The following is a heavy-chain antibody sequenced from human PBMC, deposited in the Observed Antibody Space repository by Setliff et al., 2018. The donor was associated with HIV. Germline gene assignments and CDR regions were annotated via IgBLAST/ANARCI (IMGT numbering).Heavy chain of an antibody. CDR2: IYYSGNT. Sequence: PSETLSLTCTVSGGSISSSNYYWGWLRQPPGKGLGWIGIIYYSGNTYYNPSLKSRVTISVDTSKNQFSLKLSSVTAADTAVYHCARRVILSYGYYFDYWGQGTLVTVSS. J-gene: IGHJ4*02. CDR1: GGSISSSNYY. CDR3: ARRVILSYGYYFDY. V-gene: IGHV4-39*01. D-gene: IGHD3-16*02.